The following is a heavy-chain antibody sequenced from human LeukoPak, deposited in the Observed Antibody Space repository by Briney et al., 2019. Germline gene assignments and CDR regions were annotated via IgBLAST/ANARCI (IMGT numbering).Heavy chain of an antibody. D-gene: IGHD3-10*02. J-gene: IGHJ6*04. CDR2: ISGSGGST. CDR1: GFTFSSYA. CDR3: AELGITMIGGV. Sequence: GGSLRLSCAASGFTFSSYAISWVRQAPGKGLEWVSAISGSGGSTYYADSVKGRFTISRDNAKNSLYLQMNSLRAEDTAVYYCAELGITMIGGVWGKGTTVTISS. V-gene: IGHV3-23*01.